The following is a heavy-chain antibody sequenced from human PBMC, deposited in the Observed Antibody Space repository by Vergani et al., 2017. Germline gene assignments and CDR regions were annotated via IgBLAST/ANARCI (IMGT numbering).Heavy chain of an antibody. D-gene: IGHD3-10*01. CDR3: AGTGFGELLGDWFDP. V-gene: IGHV1-18*01. CDR1: GYTFTSYG. Sequence: QDQLVQSGGEVKKPGASMKVSCKVSGYTFTSYGISWVRQARGQGLEWLGWISGYNGNTNYAQRFQDRVTMSTDTSTSTAYLEVRSLKSDDTAVYYCAGTGFGELLGDWFDPWGQGTLVTVSS. J-gene: IGHJ5*02. CDR2: ISGYNGNT.